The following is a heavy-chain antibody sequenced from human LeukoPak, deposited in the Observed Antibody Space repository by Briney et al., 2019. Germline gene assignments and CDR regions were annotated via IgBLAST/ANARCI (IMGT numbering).Heavy chain of an antibody. CDR2: ISYDGSKT. D-gene: IGHD3-22*01. V-gene: IGHV3-30*01. CDR1: GFTFSSYA. J-gene: IGHJ4*02. CDR3: ASNYYDSSGYYPTFDY. Sequence: GGSLRLSCAASGFTFSSYALHWVRQAPGKGLEWVAVISYDGSKTYYADSVKGRFTISRDNSKNTLYLQMNSLRAEDTAVYYCASNYYDSSGYYPTFDYWGQGTLVTVSS.